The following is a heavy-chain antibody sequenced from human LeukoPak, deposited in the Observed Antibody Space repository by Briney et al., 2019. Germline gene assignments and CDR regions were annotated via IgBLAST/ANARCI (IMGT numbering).Heavy chain of an antibody. Sequence: GGSLRLSCAASGFTFRSYWMHWVRQAPGKGLVWVSRINSDGSSTSYANSVKGRFTISRDNAKNTLNLQMDNLRAEDTAVYYCARPMSIATAGNYYYGMDVWGQGTTVTVSS. J-gene: IGHJ6*02. CDR2: INSDGSST. CDR3: ARPMSIATAGNYYYGMDV. CDR1: GFTFRSYW. V-gene: IGHV3-74*01. D-gene: IGHD6-13*01.